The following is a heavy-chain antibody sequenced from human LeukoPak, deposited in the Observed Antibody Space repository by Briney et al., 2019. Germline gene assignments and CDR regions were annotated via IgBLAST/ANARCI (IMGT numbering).Heavy chain of an antibody. CDR1: GGSISSYY. V-gene: IGHV4-59*01. CDR3: AREYYYGSGSSFDY. J-gene: IGHJ4*02. CDR2: IYYSGST. Sequence: PSETLSLTCTVSGGSISSYYWSWIRQPPGKGLEWIGYIYYSGSTNYNPSLKSRVAISVDTSHNQFSLKLSSVPAADTAVYYCAREYYYGSGSSFDYWGQGTLVTVSS. D-gene: IGHD3-10*01.